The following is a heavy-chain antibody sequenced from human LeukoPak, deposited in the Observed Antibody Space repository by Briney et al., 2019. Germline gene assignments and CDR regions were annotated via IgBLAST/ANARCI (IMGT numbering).Heavy chain of an antibody. CDR3: ATGPFGSGSYLGY. CDR2: FDPEDGET. V-gene: IGHV1-24*01. Sequence: ASVKVSCKVSGYTLTELSMHWVRQAPGKGLEWMGGFDPEDGETIYAQKFQGRVTITEDTSTDTAYMELSSLRSEDTAVYYCATGPFGSGSYLGYWGQGTLVTVSS. J-gene: IGHJ4*02. D-gene: IGHD3-10*01. CDR1: GYTLTELS.